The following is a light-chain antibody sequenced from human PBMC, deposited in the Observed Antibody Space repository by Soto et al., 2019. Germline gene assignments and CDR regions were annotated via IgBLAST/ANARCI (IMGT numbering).Light chain of an antibody. CDR2: DAS. CDR1: QKISSY. J-gene: IGKJ4*01. Sequence: EIVLTQSPGTLSLSPGERATLSCRASQKISSYLAWYQQKPGHALRLLIYDASNRATGIPARFSGSGSGTDFTLTISSLEPEDFAVYYCQQRSNWPPLTFGGGTKVEIK. CDR3: QQRSNWPPLT. V-gene: IGKV3-11*01.